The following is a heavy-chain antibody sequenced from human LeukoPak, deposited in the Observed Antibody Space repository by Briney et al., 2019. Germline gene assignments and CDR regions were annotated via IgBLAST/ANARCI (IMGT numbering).Heavy chain of an antibody. CDR3: ARELGLWFGELSSWFDP. CDR1: GGSISSSSYY. Sequence: SETLSLTCTVSGGSISSSSYYWGWIRQPPGKGLEWIGSIYYSGSTYYNPSLKSRVTISVDTSKNQFSLKLSSVTAADTAVYYCARELGLWFGELSSWFDPWGQGTLVTVSS. D-gene: IGHD3-10*01. J-gene: IGHJ5*02. V-gene: IGHV4-39*07. CDR2: IYYSGST.